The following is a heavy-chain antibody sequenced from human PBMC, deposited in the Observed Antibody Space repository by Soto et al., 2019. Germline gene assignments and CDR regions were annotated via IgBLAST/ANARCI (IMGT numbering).Heavy chain of an antibody. D-gene: IGHD3-22*01. Sequence: QLQLQESGPGLVKPSETLSLTCTVTGGSISSSSYYWGWIRQPTGKGLEWIGSIYYSGSTYYNPSLKSRVTISVDTSKNQFSLKLSSVTAADTAVYYCPRLYDSSVYLDYWGQGTLVTVSS. CDR3: PRLYDSSVYLDY. V-gene: IGHV4-39*01. CDR2: IYYSGST. CDR1: GGSISSSSYY. J-gene: IGHJ4*02.